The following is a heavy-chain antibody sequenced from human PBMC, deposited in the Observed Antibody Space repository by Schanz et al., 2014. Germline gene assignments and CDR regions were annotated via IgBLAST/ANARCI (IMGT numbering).Heavy chain of an antibody. Sequence: EVHLVESGGGLVQPGGSLRLSCAASGFTFSGYSMNWVRQAPGKGLEWLSVISASGGDTYYADSVKGRFTISRDNSKNTLYLQMNSLRAEDTAVYYCAKVRYSSGWRGDYFDEWGQGTLVTVAS. CDR2: ISASGGDT. CDR1: GFTFSGYS. J-gene: IGHJ4*02. V-gene: IGHV3-23*04. CDR3: AKVRYSSGWRGDYFDE. D-gene: IGHD6-25*01.